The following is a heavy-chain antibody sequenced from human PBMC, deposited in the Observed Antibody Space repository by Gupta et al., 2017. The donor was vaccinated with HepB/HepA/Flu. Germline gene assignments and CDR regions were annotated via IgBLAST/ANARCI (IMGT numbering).Heavy chain of an antibody. CDR1: EYTFTGSY. CDR3: ARGRLERRGGFFDYYLDV. CDR2: INHTSGDT. Sequence: QVLLVQSGAEVKRPGASVKVSCSASEYTFTGSYIHWVRQAPGQGLEWMGWINHTSGDTDQALKFQGKVTMTSDTSISNAKMQLQSRRSDDTAFYFCARGRLERRGGFFDYYLDVWGNGTTVIVSS. D-gene: IGHD1-1*01. V-gene: IGHV1-2*07. J-gene: IGHJ6*03.